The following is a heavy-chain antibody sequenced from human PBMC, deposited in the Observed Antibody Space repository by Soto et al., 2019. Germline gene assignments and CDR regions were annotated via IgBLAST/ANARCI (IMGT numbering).Heavy chain of an antibody. D-gene: IGHD3-22*01. V-gene: IGHV4-31*03. J-gene: IGHJ5*02. CDR3: ARTSYDSSGTAADP. CDR2: IYYSGST. CDR1: GGSISSGGYY. Sequence: QVQLQESGPGLVKPSQTLSLTCTVSGGSISSGGYYWSWIRQHPGKGLEWIGYIYYSGSTYYNPSLKSRVTLSVDASKNQFSLKLSSVAAAERAVYYCARTSYDSSGTAADPWGQGTLVTVSS.